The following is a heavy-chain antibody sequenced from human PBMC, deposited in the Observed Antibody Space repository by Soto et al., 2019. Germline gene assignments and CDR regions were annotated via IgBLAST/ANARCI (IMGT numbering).Heavy chain of an antibody. D-gene: IGHD3-3*01. J-gene: IGHJ6*02. CDR3: ARVRGYYDFWSGTYYYYYGMDV. CDR2: INHSGST. V-gene: IGHV4-34*01. Sequence: PSEPMSLTCAVYGGSFYSYYWSWIRQPPGKGLEWIGEINHSGSTNYNPSLKSRVTISVDTSKNQFSLKLSSVTAADTAVYYCARVRGYYDFWSGTYYYYYGMDVWGQGTTVTVSS. CDR1: GGSFYSYY.